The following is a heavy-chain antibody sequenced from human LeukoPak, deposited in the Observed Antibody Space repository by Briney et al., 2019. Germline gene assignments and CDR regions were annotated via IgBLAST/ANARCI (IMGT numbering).Heavy chain of an antibody. V-gene: IGHV4-39*01. CDR3: ASPSAYASFDY. J-gene: IGHJ4*02. D-gene: IGHD2-2*01. CDR2: IYYSGST. CDR1: GGSISSSSYY. Sequence: SETLSLTCTVSGGSISSSSYYWGWIRQPPGKGLEWIRSIYYSGSTYYNPSLKSRVTISVDTSKNQFSLKLSSVTAADTAVYYCASPSAYASFDYWGQGTLVTVSS.